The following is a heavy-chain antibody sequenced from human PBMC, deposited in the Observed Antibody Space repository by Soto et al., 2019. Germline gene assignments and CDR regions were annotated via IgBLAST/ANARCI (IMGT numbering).Heavy chain of an antibody. CDR3: ARVADFFDSSGYHQYDSQP. CDR2: ISAYNGNT. Sequence: GASVKVSCKASGYTFTSYGISWARQAPGQGLEWMGWISAYNGNTNYAQKLQGRVTMTTDTSTSTAYMELRSLRSDDTAVYYCARVADFFDSSGYHQYDSQPWGEGTLVTVS. J-gene: IGHJ1*01. CDR1: GYTFTSYG. D-gene: IGHD3-22*01. V-gene: IGHV1-18*01.